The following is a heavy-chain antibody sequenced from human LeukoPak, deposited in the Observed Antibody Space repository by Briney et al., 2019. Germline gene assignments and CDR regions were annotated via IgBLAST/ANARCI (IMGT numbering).Heavy chain of an antibody. Sequence: TGGSLRLSCAASGFTFKTYVIHWVRQPPGKGLGWVAVVSNDGGQKYYSDSVKGRFTVSRDNSKNTLSLQMSSLGLDDTAIYYCARGGASGWTLHLWGQGTMVTVSS. CDR1: GFTFKTYV. V-gene: IGHV3-30*03. CDR3: ARGGASGWTLHL. D-gene: IGHD6-19*01. J-gene: IGHJ3*01. CDR2: VSNDGGQK.